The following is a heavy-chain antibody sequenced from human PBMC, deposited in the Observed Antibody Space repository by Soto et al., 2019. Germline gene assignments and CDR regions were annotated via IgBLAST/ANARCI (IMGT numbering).Heavy chain of an antibody. J-gene: IGHJ6*02. CDR2: ISSSSFSI. V-gene: IGHV3-21*01. CDR3: ARNESSSIYGMDV. Sequence: GGSLRLSCAASGFTFSSYSMNWVRQAPGKGLEWVSSISSSSFSINYADSVKGRFSISRDNAQNSLHLQMNNLRAEDTAVYYCARNESSSIYGMDVWGQGPTVTVSS. D-gene: IGHD6-6*01. CDR1: GFTFSSYS.